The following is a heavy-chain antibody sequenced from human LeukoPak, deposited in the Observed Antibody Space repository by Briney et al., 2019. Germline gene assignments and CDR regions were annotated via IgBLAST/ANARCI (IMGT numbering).Heavy chain of an antibody. V-gene: IGHV4-4*07. CDR1: GGSISSYY. CDR2: IYTSGST. D-gene: IGHD3-3*01. Sequence: SETLSLTCTVSGGSISSYYWSWIRQPAGKGLEWIGRIYTSGSTNYNPSLKSRVTMSVDTSKHQFSLKLSSVTAADTAVYYCARDFADDFWTMYNWFDPWGQGTLVTVPS. CDR3: ARDFADDFWTMYNWFDP. J-gene: IGHJ5*02.